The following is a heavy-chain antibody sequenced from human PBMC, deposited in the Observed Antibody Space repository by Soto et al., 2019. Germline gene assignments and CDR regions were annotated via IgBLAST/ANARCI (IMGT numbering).Heavy chain of an antibody. Sequence: PSETLSLTCTVSGGSISSYYWSWVRQPPGKGLEWIGYIYYSGSTNYNPSLKSRVTMSVDTSKNQFSLKLSSVTAADTAVYYCARDLVDFWSGYYRWFDPWGQGTLVTVSS. J-gene: IGHJ5*02. CDR2: IYYSGST. V-gene: IGHV4-59*01. CDR1: GGSISSYY. CDR3: ARDLVDFWSGYYRWFDP. D-gene: IGHD3-3*01.